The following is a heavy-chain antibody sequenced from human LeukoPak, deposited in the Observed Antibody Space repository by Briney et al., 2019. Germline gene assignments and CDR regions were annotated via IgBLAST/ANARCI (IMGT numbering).Heavy chain of an antibody. Sequence: PGGSLRLSCAASGFTFSSYEMNWVRQAPGKGLEWVSYISSSGSTIYYADSVKGGFTISRDNAKNSLYLQMNSLRAEDTAVYYCARVWELGYYFDYWGQGTLVTVSS. CDR1: GFTFSSYE. CDR2: ISSSGSTI. CDR3: ARVWELGYYFDY. V-gene: IGHV3-48*03. J-gene: IGHJ4*02. D-gene: IGHD1-26*01.